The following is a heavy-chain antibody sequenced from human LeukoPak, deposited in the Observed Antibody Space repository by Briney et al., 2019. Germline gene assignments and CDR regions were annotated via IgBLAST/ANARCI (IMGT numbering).Heavy chain of an antibody. CDR2: IYYSGST. V-gene: IGHV4-30-4*01. Sequence: SETLSLTCTVSGGSISSGDYYWSWIRQPPGKGLEWIGYIYYSGSTYYNPSLKSRVTISVDTSKNQFSLKLSSVTAADTAVYCCARGTSNYDFWSGYYYYYGMDVWGQGTTVTVSS. CDR3: ARGTSNYDFWSGYYYYYGMDV. D-gene: IGHD3-3*01. J-gene: IGHJ6*02. CDR1: GGSISSGDYY.